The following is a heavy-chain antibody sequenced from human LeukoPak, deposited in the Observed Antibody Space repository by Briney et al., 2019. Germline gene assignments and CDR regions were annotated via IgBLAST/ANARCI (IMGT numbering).Heavy chain of an antibody. CDR2: ISSSSSYI. CDR3: AMGVRGRVTKQDY. Sequence: GGSLRLSCAASGFTFSSYSMNWVRQAPGKGLEWVSSISSSSSYIYYADSVKGRFTISRDNAKNSLYLQMNSLRAEDTAVYYCAMGVRGRVTKQDYWGQGTLVTVSS. D-gene: IGHD4-11*01. J-gene: IGHJ4*02. CDR1: GFTFSSYS. V-gene: IGHV3-21*01.